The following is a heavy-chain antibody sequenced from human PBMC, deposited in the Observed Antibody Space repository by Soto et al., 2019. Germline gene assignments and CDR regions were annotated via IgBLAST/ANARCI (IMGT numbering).Heavy chain of an antibody. CDR3: AKGGGESYYYGMDV. J-gene: IGHJ6*02. CDR1: GFTFSSYG. V-gene: IGHV3-30*18. Sequence: GGPLRLSCAASGFTFSSYGMHWVRQAPGKGLEWVAVISYDGSNKYYADSVKGRFTISRDNSKNTLYLQMNSLRAEDTAAYYCAKGGGESYYYGMDVWGQGTTVTVSS. D-gene: IGHD3-10*01. CDR2: ISYDGSNK.